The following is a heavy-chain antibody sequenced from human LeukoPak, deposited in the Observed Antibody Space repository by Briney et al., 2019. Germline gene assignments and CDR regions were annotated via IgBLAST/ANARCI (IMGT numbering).Heavy chain of an antibody. D-gene: IGHD1-26*01. J-gene: IGHJ5*02. CDR3: ARSRAFNSGAFDP. Sequence: PSETLSLTCTVSGGSINSYYWSWIRQPPGKGVEWIAHIYNGVNTNYNPSLKSRVTISVDTSKNQFSLRLNSVTAADTAVYYCARSRAFNSGAFDPWGQGSLVTVSS. CDR2: IYNGVNT. V-gene: IGHV4-59*01. CDR1: GGSINSYY.